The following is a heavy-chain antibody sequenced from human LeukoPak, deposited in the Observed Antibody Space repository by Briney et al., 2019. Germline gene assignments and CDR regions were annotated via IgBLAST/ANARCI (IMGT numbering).Heavy chain of an antibody. V-gene: IGHV4-38-2*01. D-gene: IGHD6-13*01. Sequence: PSETLSLTCAVSGYSISSGYYWGWIRQPPGKGLEWIGSIYHSGSTYYNPSLKSRVTISVDTSKNQFSLKLSSVTAADTAVYYCARSSSWFPLFDYWGQGTLVTVSS. CDR1: GYSISSGYY. CDR3: ARSSSWFPLFDY. CDR2: IYHSGST. J-gene: IGHJ4*02.